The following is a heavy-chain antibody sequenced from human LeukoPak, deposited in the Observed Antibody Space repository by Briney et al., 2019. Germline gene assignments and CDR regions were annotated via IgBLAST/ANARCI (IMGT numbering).Heavy chain of an antibody. Sequence: PGGSLRLSCAASGFTFSSYWMSWVRQAPGKGLEWVANIKQDGSEKYYVDSVKGRFTISRDNAKNSLFLQLNSLRAEDTALYYCVRDRGWYHFDLWGQGNLVTVSS. D-gene: IGHD3-10*01. CDR3: VRDRGWYHFDL. CDR1: GFTFSSYW. J-gene: IGHJ4*02. CDR2: IKQDGSEK. V-gene: IGHV3-7*01.